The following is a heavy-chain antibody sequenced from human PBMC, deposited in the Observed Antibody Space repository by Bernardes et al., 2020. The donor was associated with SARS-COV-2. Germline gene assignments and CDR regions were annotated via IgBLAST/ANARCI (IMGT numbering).Heavy chain of an antibody. V-gene: IGHV3-23*01. Sequence: GGSLRLSCAASGFTFSSYPMSWVRQPPGKGLEWVSGISGSGGSTYYADSVKGRFTISRDNSKNTLYLHMNSLRAEDTALYYCVKNDYRSLSWFDPWGQGTLVTVSS. J-gene: IGHJ5*02. D-gene: IGHD4-4*01. CDR2: ISGSGGST. CDR3: VKNDYRSLSWFDP. CDR1: GFTFSSYP.